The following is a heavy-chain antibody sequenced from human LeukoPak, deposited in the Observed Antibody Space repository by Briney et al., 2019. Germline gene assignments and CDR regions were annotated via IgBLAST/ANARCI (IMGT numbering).Heavy chain of an antibody. V-gene: IGHV3-66*01. Sequence: PGGSLRLSCAASGFTVSSNYMSWVRQAPRQGLEWVSVIYSGGTTYYADSVKGRFTISRDNSKNTLHLQMNSLRAEDTAVYYCARDQYSYAHAAHWGQGTLVTVSS. J-gene: IGHJ4*02. CDR3: ARDQYSYAHAAH. CDR2: IYSGGTT. CDR1: GFTVSSNY. D-gene: IGHD5-18*01.